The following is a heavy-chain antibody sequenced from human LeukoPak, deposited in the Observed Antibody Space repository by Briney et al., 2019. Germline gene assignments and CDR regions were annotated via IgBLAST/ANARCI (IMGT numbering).Heavy chain of an antibody. Sequence: GGSLRLSCVASGFPFSSYWMTWVRQASGKGLEWVANIKQDGSKKSYVDSVKGRFTISRDNAKNSLYLQMNSLRAEDTAIYYCTRVGYIDEGIDYWGQGTLVTVSS. CDR2: IKQDGSKK. V-gene: IGHV3-7*04. J-gene: IGHJ4*02. D-gene: IGHD5-24*01. CDR3: TRVGYIDEGIDY. CDR1: GFPFSSYW.